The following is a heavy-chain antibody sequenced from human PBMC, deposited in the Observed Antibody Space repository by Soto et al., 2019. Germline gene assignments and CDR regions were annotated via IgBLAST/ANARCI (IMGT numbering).Heavy chain of an antibody. J-gene: IGHJ4*02. Sequence: QVQLQQSGPGLVKPSQTLSLTCAISGDSVSNNGAAWNWIRQSPSRGLEWLGRTYYRSKWFNEYAVSVKSRITISPATPMNQFSLHLNSVTPEDTAVYYCARGPPTMLHDFDCWGQGTLGTVSS. V-gene: IGHV6-1*02. CDR1: GDSVSNNGAA. CDR2: TYYRSKWFN. D-gene: IGHD2-15*01. CDR3: ARGPPTMLHDFDC.